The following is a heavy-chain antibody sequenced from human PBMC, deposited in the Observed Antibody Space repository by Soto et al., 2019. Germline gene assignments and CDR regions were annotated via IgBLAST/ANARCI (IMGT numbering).Heavy chain of an antibody. Sequence: QVQLVQSGTEVKKPGSSVKVSCKASGDTFSFYTINWVRQAPGLGLEWVGRINPIVRMSNYAPKFQGRVSMTADKSTSTAYMELRSLRSDDTAMYFCAASYGSGYRAFDSWGQGALVIVSS. J-gene: IGHJ4*02. CDR3: AASYGSGYRAFDS. CDR1: GDTFSFYT. V-gene: IGHV1-69*02. CDR2: INPIVRMS. D-gene: IGHD3-10*01.